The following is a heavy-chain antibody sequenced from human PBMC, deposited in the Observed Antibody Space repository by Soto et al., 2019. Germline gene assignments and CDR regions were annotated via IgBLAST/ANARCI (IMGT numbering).Heavy chain of an antibody. CDR3: ARDTGYSSSSTDAFDI. V-gene: IGHV1-69*13. Sequence: ASVKVSCKASGGTFSSYAISWVLQAPGQGLEWMGGIIPIFGTANYAQKFQGRVTITADESTSTAYMELSSLRSEDTAVYYCARDTGYSSSSTDAFDIWGQGTMVTVSS. CDR2: IIPIFGTA. J-gene: IGHJ3*02. D-gene: IGHD6-6*01. CDR1: GGTFSSYA.